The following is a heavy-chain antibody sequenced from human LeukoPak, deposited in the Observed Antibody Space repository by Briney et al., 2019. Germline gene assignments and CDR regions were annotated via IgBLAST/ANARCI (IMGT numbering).Heavy chain of an antibody. Sequence: GRSLRLSCAASGFTSRDSYMTWIRQAPGKGLEWVSYISSSSSYTNYADSVKGRFTISRDNAKKSLYLQMNSLRAEDTAVYYCARDVGPGDGYRLAFDIWGHGTMVTVSS. D-gene: IGHD5-24*01. CDR1: GFTSRDSY. V-gene: IGHV3-11*05. J-gene: IGHJ3*02. CDR3: ARDVGPGDGYRLAFDI. CDR2: ISSSSSYT.